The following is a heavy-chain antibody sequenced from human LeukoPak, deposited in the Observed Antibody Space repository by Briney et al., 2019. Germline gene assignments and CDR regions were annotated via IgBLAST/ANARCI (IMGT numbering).Heavy chain of an antibody. Sequence: PGGSLRLSCAASGFTFSSYRMNWVRQAPGKWLEWVSSISSSSSYIYYADSVKGRFTISRDNAKNSLYLQMNSLRAEDTAVYYCASYDYGAFDIWGQGTMVTVSS. CDR2: ISSSSSYI. CDR3: ASYDYGAFDI. V-gene: IGHV3-21*01. D-gene: IGHD4-17*01. J-gene: IGHJ3*02. CDR1: GFTFSSYR.